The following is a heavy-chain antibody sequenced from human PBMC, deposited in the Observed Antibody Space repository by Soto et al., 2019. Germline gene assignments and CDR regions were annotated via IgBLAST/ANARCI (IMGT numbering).Heavy chain of an antibody. CDR2: IYHSGRT. CDR3: ARDRSNSPDYFDY. J-gene: IGHJ4*02. D-gene: IGHD6-6*01. CDR1: GGSTSSDDYY. Sequence: SETLSLTCTVSGGSTSSDDYYWTWIRQPPGKGLEWIGYIYHSGRTSYNPSLDSRITISMDTSNNQFSLKLSSVTAADTAVYYCARDRSNSPDYFDYWGQGALVTVSS. V-gene: IGHV4-30-4*01.